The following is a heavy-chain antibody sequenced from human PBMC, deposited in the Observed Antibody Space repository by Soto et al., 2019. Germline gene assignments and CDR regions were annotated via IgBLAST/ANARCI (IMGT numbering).Heavy chain of an antibody. CDR2: TYYSGGS. J-gene: IGHJ4*02. V-gene: IGHV4-30-4*01. CDR1: GASVSSAEHY. Sequence: QVQLQESGPGLVKASQTLSPTCTLSGASVSSAEHYWSWIRQPPGKGLEWTGYTYYSGGSYYNASLQRRVSISVDTSQNQFSLKLTSVTAADTAVYYCARLSGYDPAGAADKWGPGILVSVSS. D-gene: IGHD5-12*01. CDR3: ARLSGYDPAGAADK.